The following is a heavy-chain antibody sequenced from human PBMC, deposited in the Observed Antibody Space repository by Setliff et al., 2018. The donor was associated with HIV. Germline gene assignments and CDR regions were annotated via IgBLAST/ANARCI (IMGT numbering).Heavy chain of an antibody. V-gene: IGHV4-31*03. Sequence: ASETLSLTCSVSGGSITSGGYYWHWIRQHPGKGLEWIGYIFYSGSTYYNPSLKGRVSISVDTSKNQFSLDLRSVTAADTAIYYCARDDTNFFDYWGQGALVTVSS. CDR2: IFYSGST. CDR3: ARDDTNFFDY. CDR1: GGSITSGGYY. J-gene: IGHJ4*02.